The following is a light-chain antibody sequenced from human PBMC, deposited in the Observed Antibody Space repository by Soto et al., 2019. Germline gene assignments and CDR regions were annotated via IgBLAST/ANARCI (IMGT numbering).Light chain of an antibody. J-gene: IGKJ2*02. CDR1: QSVSSNY. CDR3: QQYGNSPCT. CDR2: GAS. Sequence: EIVLTQSPGILSLSPGERATLSCRASQSVSSNYLAWFQQKPGQAPRLLITGASSRATGIPDRFSGSGSGTDFTLTIRRLEPEDFAVDYCQQYGNSPCTFGQGTKLEIK. V-gene: IGKV3-20*01.